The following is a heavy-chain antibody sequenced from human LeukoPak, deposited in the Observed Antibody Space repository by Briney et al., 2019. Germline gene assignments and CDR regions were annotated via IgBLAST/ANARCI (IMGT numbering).Heavy chain of an antibody. Sequence: ASVKVSCKASGYTFTGYYMHWVRQAPGQGLEWMGWINPNSGGTNYAQKFQGRVTMTRDTSISTAYMELSRLRSDDTAVYYCVRAVPYYFGSGSTEEFDYWGQGTLVTVSS. CDR1: GYTFTGYY. J-gene: IGHJ4*02. CDR2: INPNSGGT. CDR3: VRAVPYYFGSGSTEEFDY. V-gene: IGHV1-2*02. D-gene: IGHD3-10*01.